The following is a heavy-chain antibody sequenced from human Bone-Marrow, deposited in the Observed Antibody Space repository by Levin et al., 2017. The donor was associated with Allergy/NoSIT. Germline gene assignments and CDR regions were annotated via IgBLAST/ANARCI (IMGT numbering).Heavy chain of an antibody. Sequence: GGSLRLSCAASGFTVYGYAIHWVRQAPGRGPEWISGISGSGTTTDYADSVKGRFTISRDNSKNTIYMEMKSLRVDDTALYYCAKSKMSCSGGSCYSGFDSWGQGSQVTVSS. CDR1: GFTVYGYA. D-gene: IGHD2-15*01. CDR2: ISGSGTTT. J-gene: IGHJ4*02. V-gene: IGHV3-23*01. CDR3: AKSKMSCSGGSCYSGFDS.